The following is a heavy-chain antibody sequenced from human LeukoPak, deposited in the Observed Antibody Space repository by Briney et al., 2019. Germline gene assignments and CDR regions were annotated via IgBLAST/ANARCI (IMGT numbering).Heavy chain of an antibody. Sequence: GGSLRLSCAASGFTFSSYAMSWVRQAPGKGLEWVSAISGSGGSTYYADSVKGRFTISRDNSKNSLYLQMNSLRTEDTALYYCAKSIFGASMDVWGKGTTVTVSS. CDR1: GFTFSSYA. CDR3: AKSIFGASMDV. CDR2: ISGSGGST. J-gene: IGHJ6*03. V-gene: IGHV3-23*01. D-gene: IGHD3-3*01.